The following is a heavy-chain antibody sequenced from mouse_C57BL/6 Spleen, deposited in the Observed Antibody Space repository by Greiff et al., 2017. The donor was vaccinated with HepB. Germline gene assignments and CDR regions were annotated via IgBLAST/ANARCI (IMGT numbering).Heavy chain of an antibody. Sequence: EVQLQQSGPELVKPGASVKISCKASGYSFTGYYMNWVKQSPEKSLEWIGEINPSTGGTTYNQKFKAKATLTVDKSSSTAYMQLKSLTSEDSAVYNSASRGVVATGDDWGQGTTLTVSS. V-gene: IGHV1-42*01. CDR1: GYSFTGYY. J-gene: IGHJ2*01. CDR3: ASRGVVATGDD. D-gene: IGHD1-1*01. CDR2: INPSTGGT.